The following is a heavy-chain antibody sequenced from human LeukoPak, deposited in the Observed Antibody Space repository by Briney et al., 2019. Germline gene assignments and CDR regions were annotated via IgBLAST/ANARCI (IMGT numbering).Heavy chain of an antibody. CDR1: GFNFSAYS. Sequence: GGSLRLSCAASGFNFSAYSMNWIRQAPGKGPEWVSSISGGSDYIFHADSVKGRFTVSRDNAKNSLYPQMNSLRAEDTAVYYCARVSSVPTPRALDYWGQGALVTVSS. V-gene: IGHV3-21*01. CDR3: ARVSSVPTPRALDY. J-gene: IGHJ4*02. CDR2: ISGGSDYI. D-gene: IGHD4/OR15-4a*01.